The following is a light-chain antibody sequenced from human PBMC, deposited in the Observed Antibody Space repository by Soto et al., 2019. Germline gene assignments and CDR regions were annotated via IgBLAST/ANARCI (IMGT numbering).Light chain of an antibody. J-gene: IGLJ3*02. V-gene: IGLV2-11*01. CDR1: SSDVGGFDY. Sequence: QSALTQPRSVSGSPGQSVTISCTGSSSDVGGFDYVSWYQQPAGKAPQLMIFDVNKRPSGVPRRFSGSKSGNTASLTISGLQAEDEADYYCCSYAGTYTWVFGGGTKVTVL. CDR3: CSYAGTYTWV. CDR2: DVN.